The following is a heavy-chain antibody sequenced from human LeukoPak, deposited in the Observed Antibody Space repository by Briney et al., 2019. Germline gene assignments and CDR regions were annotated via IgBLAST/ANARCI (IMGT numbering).Heavy chain of an antibody. V-gene: IGHV4-34*01. D-gene: IGHD6-25*01. CDR1: GGSFSGYY. Sequence: PSETLSLTCAVYGGSFSGYYWSWIRQPPGKGLEWIGEINHSGSTNYNPSLKSRVTISVDTSKNQFSLKLSSVTAADTAVYYCARGRFAARPNYGGQEPLVPVPS. CDR3: ARGRFAARPNY. CDR2: INHSGST. J-gene: IGHJ4*02.